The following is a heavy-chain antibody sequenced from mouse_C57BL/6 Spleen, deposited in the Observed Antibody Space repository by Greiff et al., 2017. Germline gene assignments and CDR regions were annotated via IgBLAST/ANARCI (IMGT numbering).Heavy chain of an antibody. CDR1: GFSLTSSG. D-gene: IGHD2-3*01. J-gene: IGHJ2*01. CDR2: IWSGGST. V-gene: IGHV2-2*01. Sequence: VKLMESGPGLVQPSQSLSITCTVSGFSLTSSGVHWVRQSPGKGLEWLGVIWSGGSTDYNAAFISRLSISKDNSKSQVFLKMNSLQADDTAIYYCARYDGYYGGVYWGQGTTLTVSS. CDR3: ARYDGYYGGVY.